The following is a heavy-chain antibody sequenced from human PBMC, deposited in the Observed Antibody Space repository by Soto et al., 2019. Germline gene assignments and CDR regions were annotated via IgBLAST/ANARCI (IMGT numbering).Heavy chain of an antibody. V-gene: IGHV1-3*01. J-gene: IGHJ6*02. Sequence: ASVKVSCKASGYTFTSYAMHWVRQAPGQRLEWMGWINAGNGNTKYSQKFQGRVTITRDTSASTAYMELSSLRSEDTAVYYCARVAPYYYYYGMDVWGQGTTVTVSS. CDR3: ARVAPYYYYYGMDV. CDR1: GYTFTSYA. CDR2: INAGNGNT.